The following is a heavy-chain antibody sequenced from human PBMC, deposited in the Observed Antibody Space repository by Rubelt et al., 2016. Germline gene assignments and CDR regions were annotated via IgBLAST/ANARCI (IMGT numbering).Heavy chain of an antibody. CDR2: INHSGST. V-gene: IGHV4-34*01. CDR3: ARGGAAAVTYYGMDV. D-gene: IGHD6-13*01. Sequence: QVQLQQWGAGLLKPSETLSLTCAVYGGSFSGYYWSWIRQPPGKGLEWIGEINHSGSTNYNPSLKSRVTISVDTSKNQFSLKLSYVTAADTAVYYCARGGAAAVTYYGMDVWGQGTTVTVSS. CDR1: GGSFSGYY. J-gene: IGHJ6*02.